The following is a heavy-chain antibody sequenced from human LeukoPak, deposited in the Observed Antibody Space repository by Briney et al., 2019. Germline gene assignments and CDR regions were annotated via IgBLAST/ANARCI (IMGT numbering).Heavy chain of an antibody. Sequence: ASVKVSCKASGYTFTGYYMHWVRQAPGQRLEWMGIINPSGGNTNYAQKFQGRGTMTEDTSTDTAYMELSSLRSEDTAVYYCATASLGQQLWALDYWGQGTLVTVSS. J-gene: IGHJ4*02. D-gene: IGHD6-13*01. CDR2: INPSGGNT. CDR3: ATASLGQQLWALDY. V-gene: IGHV1-46*01. CDR1: GYTFTGYY.